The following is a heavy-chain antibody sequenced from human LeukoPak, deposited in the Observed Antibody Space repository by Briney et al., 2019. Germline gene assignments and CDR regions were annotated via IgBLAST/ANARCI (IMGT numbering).Heavy chain of an antibody. CDR1: GFTFSDYY. CDR3: ARDRYDYVWGSYRRFDY. V-gene: IGHV3-11*01. CDR2: ISSSGSTI. J-gene: IGHJ4*02. Sequence: GGSLRLSCAASGFTFSDYYMSWIRQAPGKGLEWVSYISSSGSTIYYADSVKGRFTISRDNAKNSLYLQMNSLRAEDTAVYYCARDRYDYVWGSYRRFDYWGQGTLVTVSS. D-gene: IGHD3-16*02.